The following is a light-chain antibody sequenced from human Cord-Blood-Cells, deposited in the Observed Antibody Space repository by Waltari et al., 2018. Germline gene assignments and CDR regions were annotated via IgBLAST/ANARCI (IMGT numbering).Light chain of an antibody. V-gene: IGKV2-28*01. Sequence: DIVMTQSPLSLPVTPGEPASISCRSSQSLLHSNGYNYLDWYLQKPGQSPQLLIYLGSNRASGVPDRFSGSGLGTDFTLKISRVEAEDVGVYYCMQALQTPPTWTFGQGTKVEIK. CDR2: LGS. CDR3: MQALQTPPTWT. J-gene: IGKJ1*01. CDR1: QSLLHSNGYNY.